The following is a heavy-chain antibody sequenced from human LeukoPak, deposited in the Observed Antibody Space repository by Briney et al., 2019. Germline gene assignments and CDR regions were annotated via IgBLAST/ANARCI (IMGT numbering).Heavy chain of an antibody. CDR2: IIPILGIA. CDR1: GGTFSSYA. Sequence: ASVKVSCKASGGTFSSYAISWVRQAPGQGLEWMGRIIPILGIANYAQKFQGRVTITADKSTSTAYMELSSLRSEDTAVYYCARDLLSSSSDLWGQGTLVTVSS. V-gene: IGHV1-69*04. CDR3: ARDLLSSSSDL. D-gene: IGHD6-6*01. J-gene: IGHJ4*02.